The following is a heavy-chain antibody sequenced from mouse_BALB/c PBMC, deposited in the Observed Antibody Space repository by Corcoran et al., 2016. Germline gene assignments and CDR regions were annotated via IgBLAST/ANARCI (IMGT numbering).Heavy chain of an antibody. J-gene: IGHJ4*01. CDR2: IWWDDDK. V-gene: IGHV8-8*01. CDR3: ARIGLLLPLPGAMDY. D-gene: IGHD1-2*01. Sequence: QVTLKESGPGILPPSQTLSRTCSFSGFSLSSSGMGVGWIRQPSGKGLEWLAHIWWDDDKRYNPALKSRLTISKDTSSNQVFLKIASVDTAETATYYGARIGLLLPLPGAMDYWGQGTSVTVSS. CDR1: GFSLSSSGMG.